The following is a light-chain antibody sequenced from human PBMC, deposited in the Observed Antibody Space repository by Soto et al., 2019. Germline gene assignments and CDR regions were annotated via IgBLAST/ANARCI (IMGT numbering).Light chain of an antibody. J-gene: IGKJ1*01. CDR1: QGISSY. CDR2: AAS. V-gene: IGKV1-8*01. Sequence: AIRMTQSPSSFSASTGDRVTITCRASQGISSYLAWYQQQPGKAPKLLIYAASTLQSGVPSMFSGSGSGIDFTLTISYLQSEDFATYYCQQYYSYPWTFGQWTKVEIK. CDR3: QQYYSYPWT.